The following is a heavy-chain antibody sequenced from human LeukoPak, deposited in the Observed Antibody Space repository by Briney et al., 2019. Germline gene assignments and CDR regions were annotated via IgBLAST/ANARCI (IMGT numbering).Heavy chain of an antibody. V-gene: IGHV3-30-3*01. CDR2: ISYDGSNK. CDR1: GFTFSSYA. CDR3: AGGIAAAGPLDY. Sequence: PGGSLRLSCAASGFTFSSYAMHWVRQAPGKGLEWVAVISYDGSNKYYADSVKGRFTISRDNSKNTLYLQMNSLRAEDTAVYYCAGGIAAAGPLDYWGQGTLVTVSS. J-gene: IGHJ4*02. D-gene: IGHD6-13*01.